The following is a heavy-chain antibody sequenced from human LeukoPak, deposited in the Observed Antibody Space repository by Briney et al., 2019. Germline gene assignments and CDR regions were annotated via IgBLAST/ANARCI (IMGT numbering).Heavy chain of an antibody. D-gene: IGHD1-7*01. J-gene: IGHJ4*02. Sequence: SVKVSCKASGGTFSTYTLSWVRQAPGQGLEWMGGIIPIFGTANYAQKFQGRVTITTDESTSTAYMELSSLRSEDTAVYYCARSAGNWNYGDYWGQGTLVTVSS. V-gene: IGHV1-69*05. CDR2: IIPIFGTA. CDR3: ARSAGNWNYGDY. CDR1: GGTFSTYT.